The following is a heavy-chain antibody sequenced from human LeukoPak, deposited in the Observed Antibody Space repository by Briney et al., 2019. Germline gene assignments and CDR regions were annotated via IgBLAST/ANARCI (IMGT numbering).Heavy chain of an antibody. D-gene: IGHD2-15*01. Sequence: GGSLRLSCAGSGFTFSSYDMNWVRQAPGKGLEWLAYISTSSRTIYYADSVKGRFTISRDNAKNTLYLQMNSLRAEDTAVYYCAKGPKGYCSGGSCYFDYWGQGTLVTVSS. CDR2: ISTSSRTI. J-gene: IGHJ4*02. V-gene: IGHV3-48*01. CDR1: GFTFSSYD. CDR3: AKGPKGYCSGGSCYFDY.